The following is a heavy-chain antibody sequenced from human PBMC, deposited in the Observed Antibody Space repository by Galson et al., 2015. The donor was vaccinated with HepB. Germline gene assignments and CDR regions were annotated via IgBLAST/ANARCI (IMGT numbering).Heavy chain of an antibody. CDR3: ARASYYDSSGP. CDR2: ISGAGGSI. Sequence: SLRLSCAASGFTFSSYAMSWVRQAPGKGLEWVSTISGAGGSIYYADSVKGRFTISRDNAKNSLYLQMNSLRAEDTAVYYCARASYYDSSGPWGQGTLVTVSS. CDR1: GFTFSSYA. D-gene: IGHD3-22*01. V-gene: IGHV3-21*01. J-gene: IGHJ5*02.